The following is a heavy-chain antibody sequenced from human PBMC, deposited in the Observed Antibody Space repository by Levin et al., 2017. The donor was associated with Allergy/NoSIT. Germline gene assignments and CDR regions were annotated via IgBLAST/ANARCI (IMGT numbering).Heavy chain of an antibody. CDR1: GFTFSSYW. Sequence: PGGSLRLSCAASGFTFSSYWMHWVRQAPGKGLVWVSRINSDGSSTSYADSVKGRFTISRDNAKNTLYLQMNSLRAEDTAVYYCARVSGYDLNWFDPWGQGTLVTVSS. D-gene: IGHD5-12*01. J-gene: IGHJ5*02. CDR2: INSDGSST. CDR3: ARVSGYDLNWFDP. V-gene: IGHV3-74*01.